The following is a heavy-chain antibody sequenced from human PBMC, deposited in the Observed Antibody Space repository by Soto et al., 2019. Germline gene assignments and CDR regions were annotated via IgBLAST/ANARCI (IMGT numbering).Heavy chain of an antibody. CDR1: GFTVSSNY. CDR3: TRGYYYDSSGYYYVEPFDY. Sequence: RRLSCAASGFTVSSNYMSWVRQAPGEGLEWVGFIRSKAYGGTTEYAASVKGRFTISRDDSKSIAYLQMNSLKTEDTAVYYCTRGYYYDSSGYYYVEPFDYWGQGTLVTVSS. V-gene: IGHV3-49*04. J-gene: IGHJ4*02. D-gene: IGHD3-22*01. CDR2: IRSKAYGGTT.